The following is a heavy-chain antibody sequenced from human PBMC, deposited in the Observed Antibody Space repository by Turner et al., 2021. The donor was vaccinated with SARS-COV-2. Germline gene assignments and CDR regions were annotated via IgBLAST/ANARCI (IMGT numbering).Heavy chain of an antibody. V-gene: IGHV3-30*18. J-gene: IGHJ4*02. CDR1: GFTFSTYG. D-gene: IGHD1-26*01. CDR2: ISYDGSNK. Sequence: QVQLVEPGGGVVQPGRSLRRSCAASGFTFSTYGMHWVRQAPGKGLEWVALISYDGSNKYYADSVKGRFTISRDNSKNTLYLQMNSLRAEDTAVYYCAKIYGGSYFAAFDYWGQGTLVTVSS. CDR3: AKIYGGSYFAAFDY.